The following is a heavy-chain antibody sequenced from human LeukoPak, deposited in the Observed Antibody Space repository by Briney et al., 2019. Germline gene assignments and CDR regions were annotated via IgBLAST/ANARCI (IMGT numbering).Heavy chain of an antibody. D-gene: IGHD3-10*01. CDR2: IYYSGSA. Sequence: SGTLSLTCSVSGGSICSSSYHWGWIRQSPGKGLEWIGSIYYSGSAYYNPSLKSRLTISVDTSKNQFSLKLNSVTAADTAVYYCARCISMVRGVIRPPDYWGQGTLVTVSS. CDR1: GGSICSSSYH. J-gene: IGHJ4*02. V-gene: IGHV4-39*01. CDR3: ARCISMVRGVIRPPDY.